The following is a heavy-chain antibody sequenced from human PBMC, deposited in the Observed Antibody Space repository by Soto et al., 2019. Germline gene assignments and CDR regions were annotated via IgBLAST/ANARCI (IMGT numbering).Heavy chain of an antibody. CDR1: GFTFSDYT. CDR3: AKDGRGFIVPTMGFDY. CDR2: ISSSGGRT. Sequence: GGSLRLSCAASGFTFSDYTMSWVRQAPGKGLEWVSTISSSGGRTYYSDSVKGRFTISRDDSKNTLYLQMNSLRGEDTAVYYCAKDGRGFIVPTMGFDYWGQGTLVTVSS. D-gene: IGHD5-12*01. V-gene: IGHV3-23*01. J-gene: IGHJ4*02.